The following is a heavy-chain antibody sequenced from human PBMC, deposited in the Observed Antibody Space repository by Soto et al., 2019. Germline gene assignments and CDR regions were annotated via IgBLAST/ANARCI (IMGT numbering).Heavy chain of an antibody. D-gene: IGHD6-13*01. CDR3: AAGYTTGPDAFDI. CDR2: IFPGDSDT. V-gene: IGHV5-51*01. Sequence: ESLKISCKGSGYNFANYWIGWVRQMPGKGLEWMGMIFPGDSDTKNSPSLQGQITMSVDKSDSSAYLQWRSLKASDTAMYYCAAGYTTGPDAFDIWGQGTMVTVSS. J-gene: IGHJ3*02. CDR1: GYNFANYW.